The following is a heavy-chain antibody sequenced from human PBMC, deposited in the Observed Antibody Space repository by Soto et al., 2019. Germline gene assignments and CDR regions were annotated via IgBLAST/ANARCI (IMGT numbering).Heavy chain of an antibody. CDR1: GGSISSYY. Sequence: AETLSLTCTVYGGSISSYYWSWIRQPAGKGLEWIGRIYTSGSTNYKPSLKSRVTMSVDTSKNQFSLKRSSVTGADTDVYYCARDLGPPTDDILTGHHPFDPWGQGTLVTVSS. V-gene: IGHV4-4*07. CDR2: IYTSGST. D-gene: IGHD3-9*01. CDR3: ARDLGPPTDDILTGHHPFDP. J-gene: IGHJ5*02.